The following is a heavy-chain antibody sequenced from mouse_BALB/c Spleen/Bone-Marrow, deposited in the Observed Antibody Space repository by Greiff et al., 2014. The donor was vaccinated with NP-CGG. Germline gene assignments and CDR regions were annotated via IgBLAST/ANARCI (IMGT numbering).Heavy chain of an antibody. CDR2: IYPGDGDT. CDR3: ARAKRYGEMDY. D-gene: IGHD2-14*01. J-gene: IGHJ4*01. Sequence: QVQLQQSGAELARPGASVKLSCKASGYTFTSYWMQWVKQRPGQGLEWIGAIYPGDGDTRFNQKFKGKATLTADKSSSTAYMQLSSLASEDSAVYYCARAKRYGEMDYWGQGTSVTVSS. V-gene: IGHV1-87*01. CDR1: GYTFTSYW.